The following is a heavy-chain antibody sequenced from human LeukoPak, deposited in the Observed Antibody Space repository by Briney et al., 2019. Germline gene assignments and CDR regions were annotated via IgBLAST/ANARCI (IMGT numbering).Heavy chain of an antibody. CDR1: GGSFSGYY. V-gene: IGHV4-34*01. CDR2: INHSGST. Sequence: SETLSLTCAVYGGSFSGYYWSWIRQPPGKGLEWIGEINHSGSTNYNPSLKSRVTISVDTSKNQFSLKLSSVTAADTAVYYCARGRRSIVARPSWYFDLWGRGTLVTVSS. D-gene: IGHD6-6*01. CDR3: ARGRRSIVARPSWYFDL. J-gene: IGHJ2*01.